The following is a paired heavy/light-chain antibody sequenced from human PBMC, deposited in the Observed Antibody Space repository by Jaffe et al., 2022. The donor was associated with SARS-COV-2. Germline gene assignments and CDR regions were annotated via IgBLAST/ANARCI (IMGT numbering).Heavy chain of an antibody. J-gene: IGHJ2*01. CDR1: GDSISRYH. Sequence: QVQLQESGPGLVKPSETLSLTCSVSGDSISRYHWTWIRQPPGKGLECIGYISYSGGTSYSPSLKSRVTISVDTSKNWFSLKLLSVTAADTAVYYCARQTGWYFDLWGRGALVTVSS. CDR3: ARQTGWYFDL. CDR2: ISYSGGT. V-gene: IGHV4-59*01. D-gene: IGHD3-9*01.
Light chain of an antibody. Sequence: QSALTQPASVSGSPGQSITISCTGTSSDVGGYNYVSWYQHHPGKAPKLMVYDVSNRPSGVSTRFSGSKSGNTASLTISGLQAEDEADYYCISYTSSNTPVLIGGGTKLTVL. CDR2: DVS. CDR1: SSDVGGYNY. V-gene: IGLV2-14*03. J-gene: IGLJ2*01. CDR3: ISYTSSNTPVL.